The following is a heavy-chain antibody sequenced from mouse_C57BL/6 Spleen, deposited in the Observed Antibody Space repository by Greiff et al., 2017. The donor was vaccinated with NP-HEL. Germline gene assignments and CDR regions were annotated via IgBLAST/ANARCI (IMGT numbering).Heavy chain of an antibody. CDR2: IYPRSGNT. J-gene: IGHJ3*01. CDR1: GYTFTSYG. D-gene: IGHD3-2*02. V-gene: IGHV1-81*01. CDR3: ASRDSSGYPFAY. Sequence: VQLQQSGAELARPGASVKLSCKASGYTFTSYGISWVKQRTGQGLEWIGEIYPRSGNTYYNEKFKGKATLTADKSSSTAYMELRSLTSEDAAVYFCASRDSSGYPFAYWGQGTLVTVSA.